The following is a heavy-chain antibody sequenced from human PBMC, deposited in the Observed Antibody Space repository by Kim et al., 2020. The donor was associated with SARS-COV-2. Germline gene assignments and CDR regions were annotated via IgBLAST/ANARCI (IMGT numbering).Heavy chain of an antibody. CDR3: AREYYYGSGSHDY. D-gene: IGHD3-10*01. V-gene: IGHV3-33*01. Sequence: ADSVKGRFTISRDNSKNTLYLQMNSLRAEDTAVYYCAREYYYGSGSHDYWGQGTLVTVSS. J-gene: IGHJ4*02.